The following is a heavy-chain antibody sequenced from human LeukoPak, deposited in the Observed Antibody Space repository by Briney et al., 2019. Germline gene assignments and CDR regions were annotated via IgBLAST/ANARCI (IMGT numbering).Heavy chain of an antibody. D-gene: IGHD6-13*01. CDR3: ARQISIAAAGTGY. CDR1: GFTFSSYC. J-gene: IGHJ4*02. Sequence: PGGSLRLSCAASGFTFSSYCMNWVRQAPGKGLEWVSSISSSSSYIYYADSVKGRFTISRDNAKISLYLQRNSVRAEDTAVYYCARQISIAAAGTGYWGQGTLVTVSS. CDR2: ISSSSSYI. V-gene: IGHV3-21*01.